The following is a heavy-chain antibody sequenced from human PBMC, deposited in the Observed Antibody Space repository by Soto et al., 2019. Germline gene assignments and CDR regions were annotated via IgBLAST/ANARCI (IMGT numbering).Heavy chain of an antibody. CDR3: AGSHSLHWYYMDV. V-gene: IGHV6-1*01. J-gene: IGHJ6*03. Sequence: SQTHPLTEASPGGSDSSYRSAWNRLKQSPSRGLEWLGRTYYRSRWYNDYAVSVRSRITVNADTSKNQFSLHLNSVTPENTAVYYCAGSHSLHWYYMDVWDKGTSVTVSS. CDR2: TYYRSRWYN. D-gene: IGHD1-1*01. CDR1: GGSDSSYRSA.